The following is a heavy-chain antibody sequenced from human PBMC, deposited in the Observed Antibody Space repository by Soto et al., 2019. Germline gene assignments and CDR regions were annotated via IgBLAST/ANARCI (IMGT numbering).Heavy chain of an antibody. Sequence: SETLSLTCTVSGGSISSGDYYWSWIRQPPGKGLEWIGYIYYSGSTYYNPSLKSRVTISVDTSKNQFSLKLSSVTAADTAVYYCARVRNYDSILDYWGQGTPVTVSS. V-gene: IGHV4-30-4*01. CDR1: GGSISSGDYY. CDR3: ARVRNYDSILDY. CDR2: IYYSGST. D-gene: IGHD3-22*01. J-gene: IGHJ4*02.